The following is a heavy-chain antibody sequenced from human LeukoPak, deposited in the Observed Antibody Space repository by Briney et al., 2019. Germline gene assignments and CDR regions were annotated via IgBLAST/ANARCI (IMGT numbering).Heavy chain of an antibody. Sequence: ASVKVSCKASGYTFTSYGISWVRQAPGQGLEWMGWINPNSGGTNYAQKFQGWVTMTRDTSISTAYMELSRLRSDDTAVYYCARGGGESSGWPYYFDYWGQGTLVTVSS. CDR3: ARGGGESSGWPYYFDY. J-gene: IGHJ4*02. V-gene: IGHV1-2*04. D-gene: IGHD6-19*01. CDR1: GYTFTSYG. CDR2: INPNSGGT.